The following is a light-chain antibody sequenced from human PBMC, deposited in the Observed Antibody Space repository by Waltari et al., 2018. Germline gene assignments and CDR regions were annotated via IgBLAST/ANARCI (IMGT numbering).Light chain of an antibody. Sequence: QSALTQPASVSGSPGQSITISCTGTSSDVGGYNYVSWYQLHPGKAPRLMIYDVSNRPSGVSNRFSGSKSVDTASLTVSGLQAEDEADYYCSSYTTSSTWVFGGGTKLTAL. CDR3: SSYTTSSTWV. J-gene: IGLJ3*02. CDR1: SSDVGGYNY. V-gene: IGLV2-14*03. CDR2: DVS.